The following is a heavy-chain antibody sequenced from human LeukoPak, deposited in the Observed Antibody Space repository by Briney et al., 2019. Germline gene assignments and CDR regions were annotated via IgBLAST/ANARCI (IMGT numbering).Heavy chain of an antibody. J-gene: IGHJ4*02. CDR1: GFTFSDYY. D-gene: IGHD6-13*01. CDR2: ISRSGSHT. V-gene: IGHV3-11*06. Sequence: GGSLRLSCAASGFTFSDYYMSWIRQAPGKGLEWLSYISRSGSHTPYADSVKGRFTVSRDNAKNSLSLELNSLRVDDTAIYYCARVGSTAEAGTPDSWGQGTLVTVSS. CDR3: ARVGSTAEAGTPDS.